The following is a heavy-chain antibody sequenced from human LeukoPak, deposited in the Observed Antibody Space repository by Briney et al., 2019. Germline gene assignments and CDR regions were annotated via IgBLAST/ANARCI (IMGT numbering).Heavy chain of an antibody. J-gene: IGHJ4*02. Sequence: PGGSLRLSCAASGFTVSSNYMSWVRQAPGKGLEWVSIIYSGGSTFYADSVKGRFTISRDNSKNTLYLQMNSLRAEDTAVYYCAKDQFGHTYYYDSSGYYQPPYFDYWGQGTLVTVSS. CDR3: AKDQFGHTYYYDSSGYYQPPYFDY. V-gene: IGHV3-53*05. D-gene: IGHD3-22*01. CDR1: GFTVSSNY. CDR2: IYSGGST.